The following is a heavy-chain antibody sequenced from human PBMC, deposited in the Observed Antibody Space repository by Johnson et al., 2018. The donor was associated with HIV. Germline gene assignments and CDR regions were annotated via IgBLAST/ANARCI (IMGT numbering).Heavy chain of an antibody. D-gene: IGHD5-18*01. J-gene: IGHJ3*02. V-gene: IGHV3-7*01. CDR3: TRDRIQIGSYVGTFDT. CDR1: GFTFSSYW. CDR2: IKQDGREK. Sequence: VQLVESGGGLVQPGGSLRLSCAASGFTFSSYWMSWVRQAPGKGLEWVANIKQDGREKYYVDSVTGRFPISRDNAKNSLYLQMTRLRAEDTAVYYCTRDRIQIGSYVGTFDTWGPGALVTVSS.